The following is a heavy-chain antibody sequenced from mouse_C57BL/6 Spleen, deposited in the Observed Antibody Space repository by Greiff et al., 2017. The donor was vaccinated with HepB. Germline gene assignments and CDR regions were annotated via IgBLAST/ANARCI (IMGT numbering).Heavy chain of an antibody. CDR1: GYTFTSYW. D-gene: IGHD3-2*02. Sequence: QVQLQQPGAELVKPGASVKLSCKASGYTFTSYWMHWVKQRPGQGLEWIGMIHPNSGSTNYNEKFKSKATLTVDKSSSTAYMQLSSLTSEDSAVYYCARDSSGYEDAMDYWGQGTSVTVSS. V-gene: IGHV1-64*01. CDR3: ARDSSGYEDAMDY. CDR2: IHPNSGST. J-gene: IGHJ4*01.